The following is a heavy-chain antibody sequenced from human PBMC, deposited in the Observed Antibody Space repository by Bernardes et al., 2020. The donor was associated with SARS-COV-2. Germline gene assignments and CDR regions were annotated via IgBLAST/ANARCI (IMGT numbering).Heavy chain of an antibody. CDR3: ARLSNFWSGYTDY. V-gene: IGHV4-39*01. Sequence: SETLSLTRTVSGGSISSTSYYWGWIRQPPGKGLEWIGHIYYSGITSYNPSLESRVTISADTSNNQFSLKVKSVTATDTAVYFCARLSNFWSGYTDYWGQGTLVTVSS. CDR2: IYYSGIT. D-gene: IGHD3-3*01. J-gene: IGHJ4*02. CDR1: GGSISSTSYY.